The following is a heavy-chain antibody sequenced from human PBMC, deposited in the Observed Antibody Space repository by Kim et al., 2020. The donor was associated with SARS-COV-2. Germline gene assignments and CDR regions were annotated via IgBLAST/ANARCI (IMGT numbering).Heavy chain of an antibody. D-gene: IGHD5-18*01. CDR2: IKSKTDSETT. CDR3: ATSNGDGYSNGYFNY. J-gene: IGHJ4*02. V-gene: IGHV3-15*01. Sequence: GGSLRLSCAASGFTFSDAWMSWVRQAPGRGLEWVGRIKSKTDSETTDFVAPVNGRFTISRDDSKTTLYLQMNSLKTEDTGVYFCATSNGDGYSNGYFNYWGQGTRVTVSS. CDR1: GFTFSDAW.